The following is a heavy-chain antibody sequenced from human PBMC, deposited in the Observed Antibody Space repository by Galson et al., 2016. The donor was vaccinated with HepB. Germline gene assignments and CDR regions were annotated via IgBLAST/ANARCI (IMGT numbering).Heavy chain of an antibody. CDR2: INAGTGNT. J-gene: IGHJ6*02. Sequence: SVKVSCKASGYTFTSYTIHWVRQAPGQGLEWMGWINAGTGNTKYSQNFQGRVTITRDTSASTAYMELSSLRSEDTAVYYCARDLGHNILTGYTYYYFYGMDVWGQGTLVTVSS. D-gene: IGHD3-9*01. CDR1: GYTFTSYT. V-gene: IGHV1-3*01. CDR3: ARDLGHNILTGYTYYYFYGMDV.